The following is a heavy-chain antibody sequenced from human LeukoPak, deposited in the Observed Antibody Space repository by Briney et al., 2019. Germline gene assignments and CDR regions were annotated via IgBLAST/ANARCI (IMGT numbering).Heavy chain of an antibody. V-gene: IGHV3-23*01. CDR2: ISGSGGST. CDR3: AKDRVVVPAAISSAFDI. D-gene: IGHD2-2*01. J-gene: IGHJ3*02. CDR1: GFTLSSYA. Sequence: TGGSLRLSCAASGFTLSSYAMSWVRQAPWKGLEWVSAISGSGGSTYYADSVKGRFTISRDNSKNTLYLQMNSLRAEDTAVYYCAKDRVVVPAAISSAFDIWGQGTMVTVSS.